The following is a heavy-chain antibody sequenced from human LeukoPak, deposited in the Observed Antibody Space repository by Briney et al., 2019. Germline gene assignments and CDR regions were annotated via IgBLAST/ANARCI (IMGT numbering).Heavy chain of an antibody. CDR2: ISYDGSSK. CDR1: GFTFSSFA. V-gene: IGHV3-30*04. Sequence: GRSLRLSCAASGFTFSSFAMHWVRQAPGKGLEWVALISYDGSSKYYADSVKGRFTISRDNSKNTLYLQMNSLRVEDTAVYYCARGRGYYYYYMDVWGEGTTVTVSS. CDR3: ARGRGYYYYYMDV. J-gene: IGHJ6*03.